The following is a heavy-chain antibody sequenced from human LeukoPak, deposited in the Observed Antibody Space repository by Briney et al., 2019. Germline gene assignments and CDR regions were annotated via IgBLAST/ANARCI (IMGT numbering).Heavy chain of an antibody. V-gene: IGHV4-59*01. CDR3: ARERREGYCSSTSCYRGNAFDI. Sequence: SETLSLTCTVSGGSISSYYWSWIRQPPGKGLEWIGYIYYSGSTNYNPSLKSRVTISVDTSKNQFSLKLSSVTAADTAVYYCARERREGYCSSTSCYRGNAFDIWGQGTMVTVSP. D-gene: IGHD2-2*02. J-gene: IGHJ3*02. CDR1: GGSISSYY. CDR2: IYYSGST.